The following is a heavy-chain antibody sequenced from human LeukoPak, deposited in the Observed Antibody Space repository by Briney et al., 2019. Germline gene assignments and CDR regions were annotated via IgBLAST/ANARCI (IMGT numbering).Heavy chain of an antibody. CDR1: GYTFTSYY. CDR2: INPNSGGT. Sequence: ASVKVSCKASGYTFTSYYMHWVRQAPGQGLEWMGRINPNSGGTNYAQKFQGRVTMTRDTSISTAYMELSRLRSDDTAVYYCARDRRYYYDSSGSFYGMDVWGQGNPGHRLL. J-gene: IGHJ6*02. V-gene: IGHV1-2*06. CDR3: ARDRRYYYDSSGSFYGMDV. D-gene: IGHD3-22*01.